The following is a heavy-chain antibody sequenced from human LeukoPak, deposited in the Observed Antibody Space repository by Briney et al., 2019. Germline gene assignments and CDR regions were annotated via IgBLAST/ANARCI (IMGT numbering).Heavy chain of an antibody. CDR1: GFTFSSYA. CDR2: IKQDGGAK. Sequence: PGGSLRLSCAASGFTFSSYAMHWVRQAPGKGLEWVANIKQDGGAKNYVDSVKGRFTISRDNAKNSLYLQMNNLRVEDTAVYYCARERVTTTSFDYWGQGVLVTVSS. V-gene: IGHV3-7*01. D-gene: IGHD2/OR15-2a*01. J-gene: IGHJ4*02. CDR3: ARERVTTTSFDY.